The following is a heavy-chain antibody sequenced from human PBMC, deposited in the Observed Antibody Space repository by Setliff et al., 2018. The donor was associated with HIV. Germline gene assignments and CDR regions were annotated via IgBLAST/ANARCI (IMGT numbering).Heavy chain of an antibody. CDR1: GGSISSHY. D-gene: IGHD2-8*01. V-gene: IGHV4-59*08. J-gene: IGHJ3*02. CDR2: IHYSGAT. Sequence: SETLSLTCTVTGGSISSHYWIWIRQPPGKGLEWIGYIHYSGATNYNPSLKSRVTISLDTSRTQFSLRLSSVTAADTAVYYCARHSPNVGVRGDAFDIWGQGTVVTVSS. CDR3: ARHSPNVGVRGDAFDI.